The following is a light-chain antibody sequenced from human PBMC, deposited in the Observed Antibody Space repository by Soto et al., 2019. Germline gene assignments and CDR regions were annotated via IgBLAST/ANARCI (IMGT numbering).Light chain of an antibody. Sequence: DIVMTQSPDSLAVSLGERATINCKSSQSVLHRSSNKNYLAWYQQKPGQPPKLLIYWASTRESGVPDRFSGSGSGADFTLTISSLQAEDVAVYYCQQYYSTPQTFGQGTKVEIK. CDR1: QSVLHRSSNKNY. CDR3: QQYYSTPQT. J-gene: IGKJ1*01. V-gene: IGKV4-1*01. CDR2: WAS.